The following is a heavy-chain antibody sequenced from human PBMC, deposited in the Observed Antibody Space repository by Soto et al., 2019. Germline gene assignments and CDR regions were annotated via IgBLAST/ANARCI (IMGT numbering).Heavy chain of an antibody. D-gene: IGHD5-18*01. CDR3: ARETAMVPFYYYGMDV. CDR2: INSDGSST. J-gene: IGHJ6*04. V-gene: IGHV3-74*01. CDR1: GFTFSSYW. Sequence: GGSLRLSCAASGFTFSSYWMHWVRQAPGKGLVWVSRINSDGSSTSYADSVKGRFTISRDNAKNTLYLQMNSLRAEDTAVYYCARETAMVPFYYYGMDVWGKGTTVTVSS.